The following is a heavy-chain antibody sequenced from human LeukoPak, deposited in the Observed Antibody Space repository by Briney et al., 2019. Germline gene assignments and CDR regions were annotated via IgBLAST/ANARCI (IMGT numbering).Heavy chain of an antibody. J-gene: IGHJ4*02. CDR3: ARDSGDFWSGYYTWIDY. D-gene: IGHD3-3*01. Sequence: GGSLRLSCAASGFTFSSYSMNWVRQAPGKGLEWVSSISSRSSYIYYADSVKGRFTISRDNAKNSLYLQMNSLRAEDTAVYYCARDSGDFWSGYYTWIDYWGQGTLVTVSS. V-gene: IGHV3-21*01. CDR2: ISSRSSYI. CDR1: GFTFSSYS.